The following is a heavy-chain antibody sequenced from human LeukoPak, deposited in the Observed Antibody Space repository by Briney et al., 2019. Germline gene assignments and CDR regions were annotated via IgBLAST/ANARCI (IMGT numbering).Heavy chain of an antibody. V-gene: IGHV5-51*01. Sequence: PXKGLEXMGIIYPGDSDTRYSPSFQGQVTISADKSISTAYLQWSSLKASDTAMYYCARFGTGGEGYFDYWGQGTLVTVSS. J-gene: IGHJ4*02. D-gene: IGHD1-1*01. CDR3: ARFGTGGEGYFDY. CDR2: IYPGDSDT.